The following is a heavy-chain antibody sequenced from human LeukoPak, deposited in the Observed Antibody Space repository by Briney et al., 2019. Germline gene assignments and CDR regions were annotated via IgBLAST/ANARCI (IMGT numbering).Heavy chain of an antibody. D-gene: IGHD1-14*01. J-gene: IGHJ3*02. CDR3: AREIMHYRAFDI. Sequence: GGSLRLSCAASGFIFSSYWMSWVRQAPGKGLEWVANIKQDGSEKYYVDSVKGRFTISRDNAKNSLYLQMSSLRAEDTAVYYCAREIMHYRAFDIWGQGTMVTVSS. V-gene: IGHV3-7*03. CDR2: IKQDGSEK. CDR1: GFIFSSYW.